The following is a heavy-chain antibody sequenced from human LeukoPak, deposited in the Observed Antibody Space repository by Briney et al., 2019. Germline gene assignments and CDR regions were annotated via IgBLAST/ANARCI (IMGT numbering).Heavy chain of an antibody. J-gene: IGHJ4*02. V-gene: IGHV1-46*01. D-gene: IGHD4-17*01. CDR1: GYTLTSYY. Sequence: ASVKVSCKASGYTLTSYYMHWVRQAPGQGLEWMGIINPSGGSTSYAQKFQGRVTMTRDTSTSTVYMELSSLRSEDTAVYYCARESESYGDYKTAVDYWGQGTLVTVSS. CDR2: INPSGGST. CDR3: ARESESYGDYKTAVDY.